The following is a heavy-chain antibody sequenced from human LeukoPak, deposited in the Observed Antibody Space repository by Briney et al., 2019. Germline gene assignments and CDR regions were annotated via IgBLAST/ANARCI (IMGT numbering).Heavy chain of an antibody. Sequence: SETLSLTCAVSGGSISSSNWWSWVRQPPGQGLECIGYIHYSGSTNYNPSLRSRVTISVDSSKNQFSLKLSSVTAADTAVYYCARTTEGYCRGRSCYSYYYYMDVWGKGTTVTVSS. J-gene: IGHJ6*03. CDR1: GGSISSSNW. CDR2: IHYSGST. D-gene: IGHD2-15*01. V-gene: IGHV4-4*02. CDR3: ARTTEGYCRGRSCYSYYYYMDV.